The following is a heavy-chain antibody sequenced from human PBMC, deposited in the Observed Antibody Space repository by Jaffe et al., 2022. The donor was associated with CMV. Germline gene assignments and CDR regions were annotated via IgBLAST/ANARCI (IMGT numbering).Heavy chain of an antibody. CDR1: GFTFSSYS. V-gene: IGHV3-21*01. D-gene: IGHD4-17*01. CDR3: ARNGEVPTGDFDY. CDR2: ISSSSSYI. J-gene: IGHJ4*02. Sequence: EVQLVESGGGLVKPGGSLRLSCAASGFTFSSYSMNWVRQAPGKGLEWVSSISSSSSYIYYADSVKGRFTISRDNAKNSLYLQMNSLRAEDTAVYYCARNGEVPTGDFDYWGQGTLVTVSS.